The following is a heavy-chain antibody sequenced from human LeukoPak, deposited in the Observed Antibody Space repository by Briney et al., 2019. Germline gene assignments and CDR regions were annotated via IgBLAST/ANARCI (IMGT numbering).Heavy chain of an antibody. Sequence: GGSLRLSCAASGFTFSGYSMNWVRQAPGEGLEWVSSISSSSSYIYYADSVKGRFTISRDNAKNSLYLQMNSLRAEDSAVYYCARDLNDYYSYYFDYWGQGTLVTVSS. CDR1: GFTFSGYS. CDR3: ARDLNDYYSYYFDY. V-gene: IGHV3-21*01. J-gene: IGHJ4*02. CDR2: ISSSSSYI. D-gene: IGHD3-22*01.